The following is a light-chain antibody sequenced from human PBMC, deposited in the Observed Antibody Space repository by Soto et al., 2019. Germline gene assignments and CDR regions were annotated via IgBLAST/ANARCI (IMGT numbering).Light chain of an antibody. CDR1: QSVSSSL. CDR2: GAS. Sequence: EIVLTQSPGTLSLSPGERATISCRASQSVSSSLLAWYEQKPGQAPRLLIYGASSRATGIPDRFSGSGSGTDFTLTIIRLEPEDFAVYYCQQYGSSPITFGQGTRLEIK. J-gene: IGKJ5*01. CDR3: QQYGSSPIT. V-gene: IGKV3-20*01.